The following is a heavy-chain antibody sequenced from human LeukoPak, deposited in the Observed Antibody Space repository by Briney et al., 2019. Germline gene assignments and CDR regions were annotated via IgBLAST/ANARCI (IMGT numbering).Heavy chain of an antibody. CDR3: TTKPINPPEIAAAGPEYFQH. V-gene: IGHV3-15*01. CDR2: IKSKTDGGTT. Sequence: GGSLRLSCAASGFTFSNAWMSWVRQAPGKGLEWVGRIKSKTDGGTTDYAAPVKGRFTISRDDSKNTLYLQMKSLKTEDTAVYYCTTKPINPPEIAAAGPEYFQHWGQGTLVTVSS. D-gene: IGHD6-13*01. J-gene: IGHJ1*01. CDR1: GFTFSNAW.